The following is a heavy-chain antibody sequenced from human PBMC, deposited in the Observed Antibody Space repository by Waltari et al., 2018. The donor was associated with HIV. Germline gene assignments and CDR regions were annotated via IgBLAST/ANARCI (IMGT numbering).Heavy chain of an antibody. CDR3: ASLYCSGGSCYDY. J-gene: IGHJ4*02. D-gene: IGHD2-15*01. CDR2: IKQDGSEK. Sequence: EVQLVESGGGLVQPGGSLRLSCTASGFIFSNYWMTWVPQAPGKGLEWVANIKQDGSEKYYVDSVKGRFTISRDNAKNSLYLQMNSLRAEDTAVYYCASLYCSGGSCYDYWGQGTLVTVSS. CDR1: GFIFSNYW. V-gene: IGHV3-7*01.